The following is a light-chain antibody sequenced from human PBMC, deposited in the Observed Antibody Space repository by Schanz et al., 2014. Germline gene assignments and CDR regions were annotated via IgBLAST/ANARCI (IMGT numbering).Light chain of an antibody. Sequence: IQLTQSPSSLSASVEDRVTITCRASQGISSYLNWYQQKPGKAPKLLIYAASSLQSGVPSRFSGSGSGTEFTLTISSLQPEDFAVYYCQQRSNWPPWTFGQGTKVEIK. V-gene: IGKV1-9*01. CDR1: QGISSY. CDR2: AAS. CDR3: QQRSNWPPWT. J-gene: IGKJ1*01.